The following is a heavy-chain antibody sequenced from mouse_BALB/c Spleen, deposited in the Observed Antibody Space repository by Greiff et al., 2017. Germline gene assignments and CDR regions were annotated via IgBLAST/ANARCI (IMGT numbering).Heavy chain of an antibody. J-gene: IGHJ1*01. CDR3: ATGYFDV. V-gene: IGHV1S81*02. CDR2: INPSNGRT. CDR1: GYTFTSYW. Sequence: QVQLQQPGAELVKPGASVKLSCKASGYTFTSYWMHWVKQRPGQGLEWIGEINPSNGRTNYNEKFKSKATLTVDKSSSTAYMQLSSLTSEDSAVYYCATGYFDVWGAGTTVTVSS.